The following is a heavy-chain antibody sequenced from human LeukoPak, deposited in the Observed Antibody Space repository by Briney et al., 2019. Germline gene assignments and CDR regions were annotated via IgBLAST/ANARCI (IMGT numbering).Heavy chain of an antibody. CDR3: ARYSSSPTYCDD. D-gene: IGHD6-6*01. V-gene: IGHV4-59*01. CDR1: GGSISSYY. Sequence: SETLSLTCTASGGSISSYYWSWLRQPPGKGLEWIGYIYYSGSNNYNPSLKSRVTISVDTSKNQFSLKLSSVTAADTAVYYCARYSSSPTYCDDGGQGTLVTVSS. CDR2: IYYSGSN. J-gene: IGHJ4*02.